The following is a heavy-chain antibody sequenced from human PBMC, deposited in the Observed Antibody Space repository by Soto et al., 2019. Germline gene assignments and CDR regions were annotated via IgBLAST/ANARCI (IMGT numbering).Heavy chain of an antibody. Sequence: QVQLVESGGGVVQPGRSLRLSCAASEFTFSIYAMHWVRQAPGKGLEWVAVISYDGSNKYYADSVKGRFTISRDNSKNTLYLQMNSLRAEETAVYYCARSHRNYFDYWGQGTLVTVSS. CDR1: EFTFSIYA. CDR2: ISYDGSNK. CDR3: ARSHRNYFDY. J-gene: IGHJ4*02. V-gene: IGHV3-30-3*01.